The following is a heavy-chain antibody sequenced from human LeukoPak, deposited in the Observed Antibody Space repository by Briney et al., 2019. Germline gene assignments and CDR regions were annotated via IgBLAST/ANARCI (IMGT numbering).Heavy chain of an antibody. V-gene: IGHV3-21*01. J-gene: IGHJ4*02. CDR2: ISSSSSYI. Sequence: GGSLRLSCAASGFTFSSYSMNWVRQAPGKGLEWVSSISSSSSYIYYADSVKGRFTISRDNAKNSLYLQMNSLRAEDTAVYYCARGHCSGGSCYSSPDYWGQGTLVTVSS. CDR1: GFTFSSYS. D-gene: IGHD2-15*01. CDR3: ARGHCSGGSCYSSPDY.